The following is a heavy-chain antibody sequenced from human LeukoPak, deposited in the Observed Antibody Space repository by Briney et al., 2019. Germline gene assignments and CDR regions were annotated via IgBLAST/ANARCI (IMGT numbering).Heavy chain of an antibody. CDR1: GYTFTSYD. Sequence: GASVKVSCKASGYTFTSYDINWVRQATGQGLEWMGWMNPNSGNTGYAQKFQGRVTMTRNTSISTAYMELSSLRSEDTAVYYCAREYSSSWYGTVWLVLDKTPIFDYWGQGTLVTVSS. CDR2: MNPNSGNT. D-gene: IGHD6-13*01. CDR3: AREYSSSWYGTVWLVLDKTPIFDY. V-gene: IGHV1-8*01. J-gene: IGHJ4*02.